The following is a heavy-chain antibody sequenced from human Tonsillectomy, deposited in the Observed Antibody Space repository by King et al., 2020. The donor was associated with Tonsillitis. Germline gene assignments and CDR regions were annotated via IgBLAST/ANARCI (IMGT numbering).Heavy chain of an antibody. Sequence: VQLVESGGGLVKPGGSLRLSCAASGFTFSDYYMSWIRQAPGKGLEWVSYISSSGSTIYYADSVKGRFTISRDNAKNSLYLQMNSLRAEDTAVYYCAREDIVVVVAATKKNYSGRDVWGQGTTVTVSS. D-gene: IGHD2-15*01. J-gene: IGHJ6*02. V-gene: IGHV3-11*01. CDR1: GFTFSDYY. CDR2: ISSSGSTI. CDR3: AREDIVVVVAATKKNYSGRDV.